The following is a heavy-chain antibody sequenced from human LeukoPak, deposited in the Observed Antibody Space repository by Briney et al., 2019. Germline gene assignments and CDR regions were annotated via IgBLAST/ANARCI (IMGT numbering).Heavy chain of an antibody. V-gene: IGHV1-2*02. CDR2: INPDSGGT. J-gene: IGHJ4*02. CDR1: GYTFTGYY. Sequence: ASVKVSCKASGYTFTGYYIHWVRQAPGQRLEWMGRINPDSGGTNYAQRFQGRVTMTRDTSTSTAYMILSRLTSDDTAVYFCSRCLLRGAVPLIGAYWGQGTLVTVSS. CDR3: SRCLLRGAVPLIGAY. D-gene: IGHD6-19*01.